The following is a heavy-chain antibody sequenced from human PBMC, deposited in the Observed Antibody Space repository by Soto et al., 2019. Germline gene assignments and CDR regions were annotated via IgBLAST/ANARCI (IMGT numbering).Heavy chain of an antibody. V-gene: IGHV4-34*01. J-gene: IGHJ4*02. CDR2: ITRSGSI. Sequence: SETLSLTCAVYGGSFGDYYWSWIRQPPGKGLEWIGEITRSGSINCNPSLKSRVTISVDTSTNHFSLKLSSVTAADTAMYYCARPCDYWAQGTLVTVSS. CDR1: GGSFGDYY. CDR3: ARPCDY.